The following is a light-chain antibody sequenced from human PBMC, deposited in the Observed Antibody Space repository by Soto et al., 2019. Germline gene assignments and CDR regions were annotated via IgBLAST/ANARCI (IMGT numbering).Light chain of an antibody. V-gene: IGKV3-15*01. CDR2: GAA. J-gene: IGKJ1*01. CDR3: QQYNNWPRT. CDR1: QSVGTN. Sequence: EIVMTQSTVILSVSPGERATLSCRASQSVGTNLAWYQQKPGQAPRLLISGAATRATGIPARFSGRGSGTEFTLTVSSLQSEDFAVYYCQQYNNWPRTFGQGTKVEIK.